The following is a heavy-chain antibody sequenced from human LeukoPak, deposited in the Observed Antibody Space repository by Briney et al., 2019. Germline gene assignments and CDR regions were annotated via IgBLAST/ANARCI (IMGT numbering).Heavy chain of an antibody. CDR3: ARKGDDGYNFGY. D-gene: IGHD5-24*01. CDR1: GYTFTGYY. V-gene: IGHV1-2*02. CDR2: INSNSGGT. J-gene: IGHJ4*02. Sequence: ASVKVSCKPSGYTFTGYYRHWVRQAPGQGLEWMGWINSNSGGTKYAQKFQDRVTMTRDTSISTAYMELSMLTSDDTAVYYCARKGDDGYNFGYWGQGTLVTVSS.